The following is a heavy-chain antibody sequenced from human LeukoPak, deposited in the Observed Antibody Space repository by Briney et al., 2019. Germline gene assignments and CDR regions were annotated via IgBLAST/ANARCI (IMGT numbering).Heavy chain of an antibody. J-gene: IGHJ6*02. V-gene: IGHV3-30*18. Sequence: GGSLRLSCAPSGLSFSSYTIHWVRQAPGKGLEWVAVISYDGSNKYYADSVKGRFTISRDNSKNTLYLQMNSLRAEDTAVYYCAKDRYYYDSSGYYSALYYYYGMDVWGQGTLVTVSS. CDR3: AKDRYYYDSSGYYSALYYYYGMDV. CDR1: GLSFSSYT. D-gene: IGHD3-22*01. CDR2: ISYDGSNK.